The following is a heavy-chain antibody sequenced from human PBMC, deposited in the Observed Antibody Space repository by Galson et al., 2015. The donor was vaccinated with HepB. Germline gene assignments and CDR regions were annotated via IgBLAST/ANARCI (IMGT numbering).Heavy chain of an antibody. J-gene: IGHJ6*03. CDR2: INPSGGST. V-gene: IGHV1-46*01. CDR3: ARGRRNYKYVYYYFMDV. CDR1: GYTFTSYY. D-gene: IGHD1-7*01. Sequence: SVKVSCKASGYTFTSYYMHWVRQAPGQGLEWMGIINPSGGSTSYAQKFQGRVTMTRDKSTSTVYMELSSLRSEDTAVYYCARGRRNYKYVYYYFMDVWGKGTTVTVSS.